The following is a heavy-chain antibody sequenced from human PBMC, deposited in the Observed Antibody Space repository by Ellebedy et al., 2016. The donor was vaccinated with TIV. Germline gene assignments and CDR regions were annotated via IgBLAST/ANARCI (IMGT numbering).Heavy chain of an antibody. CDR1: GYTFTSYG. V-gene: IGHV1-18*04. D-gene: IGHD3-9*01. Sequence: ASVKVSCKASGYTFTSYGISWVRQAPGQGLEWMGWISAYNGNTNYAQKLQGRVTMTTDTSTSTAYMELRSLRSDDTAVYYCARELRYFDWRDAFDIWGQGTMVTVSS. CDR2: ISAYNGNT. CDR3: ARELRYFDWRDAFDI. J-gene: IGHJ3*02.